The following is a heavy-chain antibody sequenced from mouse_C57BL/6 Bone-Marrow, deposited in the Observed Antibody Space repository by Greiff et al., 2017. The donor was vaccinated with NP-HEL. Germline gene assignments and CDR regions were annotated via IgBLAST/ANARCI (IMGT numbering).Heavy chain of an antibody. CDR3: ARGVYYYGSSPYAMDY. J-gene: IGHJ4*01. CDR2: IDPNTGGT. CDR1: GYTFTSYW. V-gene: IGHV1-72*01. D-gene: IGHD1-1*01. Sequence: VQLQQPGAELVKPGASVKLSCKASGYTFTSYWMHWVKQRPGRGLEWIGRIDPNTGGTRYNEKFKTKATLTVDKPSSTAYMHLSSLTSEDAAVYYCARGVYYYGSSPYAMDYWGQGTSVTVS.